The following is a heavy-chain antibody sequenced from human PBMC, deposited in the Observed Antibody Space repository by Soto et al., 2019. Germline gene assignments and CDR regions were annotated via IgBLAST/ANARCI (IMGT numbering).Heavy chain of an antibody. CDR3: ARHPSDYYNYGMDV. CDR1: GGTFSSYA. Sequence: QVQLVQSGAEVKKPGSSVKVSCKASGGTFSSYAISWVRQAPGQGLEWMGGIIPIFGTANYAQKFQGRVTMTADEXXSTAYMELRSLRSGDTAVYYCARHPSDYYNYGMDVRGQGTTVTVSS. CDR2: IIPIFGTA. V-gene: IGHV1-69*12. D-gene: IGHD2-2*01. J-gene: IGHJ6*02.